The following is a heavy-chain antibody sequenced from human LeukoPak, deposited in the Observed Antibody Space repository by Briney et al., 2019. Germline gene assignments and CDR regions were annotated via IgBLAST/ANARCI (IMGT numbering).Heavy chain of an antibody. D-gene: IGHD6-19*01. CDR3: ATEAGTLGYYYYGMDV. CDR2: INAGNGNT. CDR1: GYTFTSYA. Sequence: GASVKVSCKASGYTFTSYAMHWVRQAPGQGLEWMGWINAGNGNTKYSQKFQGRVTITRDTSASTAYMELSSLRSEDTAVYYCATEAGTLGYYYYGMDVWGQGTTVTVSS. V-gene: IGHV1-3*01. J-gene: IGHJ6*02.